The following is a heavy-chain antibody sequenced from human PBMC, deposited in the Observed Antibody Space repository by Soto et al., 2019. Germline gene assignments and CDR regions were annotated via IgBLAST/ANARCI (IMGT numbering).Heavy chain of an antibody. CDR3: ARREIEGPIDC. CDR1: DYSICIRNW. D-gene: IGHD1-26*01. V-gene: IGHV4-28*01. Sequence: PWEPLSLICAVSDYSICIRNWWGWPRPPPGKGLEWIGYIYYSGTTYYNPSLKSRVTMSVDTSKNQFSLKLTSVTAVDTAVYYCARREIEGPIDCWGQGTLITVS. J-gene: IGHJ4*02. CDR2: IYYSGTT.